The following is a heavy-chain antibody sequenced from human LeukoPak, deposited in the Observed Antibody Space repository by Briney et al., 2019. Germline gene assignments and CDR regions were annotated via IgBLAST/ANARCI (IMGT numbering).Heavy chain of an antibody. CDR2: INPDSGGT. V-gene: IGHV1-2*06. Sequence: GASVKVSCKASGYTFTAYYMHWVRQAPGQGLEWMGRINPDSGGTSFAQKFQGRVTMTRDTSITTAYMELSGLRFDDTAVYYCASKGSGYCSSPSCQGAFDIWGQGTMVTVS. CDR3: ASKGSGYCSSPSCQGAFDI. CDR1: GYTFTAYY. D-gene: IGHD2-2*01. J-gene: IGHJ3*02.